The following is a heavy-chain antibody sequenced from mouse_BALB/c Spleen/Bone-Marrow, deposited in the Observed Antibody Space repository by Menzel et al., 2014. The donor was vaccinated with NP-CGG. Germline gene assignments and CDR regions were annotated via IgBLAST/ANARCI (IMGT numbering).Heavy chain of an antibody. J-gene: IGHJ2*01. V-gene: IGHV4-1*02. CDR3: ARLGYYGYFDY. Sequence: EVKVVESGGGLVQTGGSLKLSCAASGFDFSRYWMSWVRQAPGKGLEWIGEINPDSSTINYTPSLKDKFIISRDNAKNTLYLQMSKVRSEDTAVYYCARLGYYGYFDYLGQGTTPTVSS. CDR1: GFDFSRYW. D-gene: IGHD2-3*01. CDR2: INPDSSTI.